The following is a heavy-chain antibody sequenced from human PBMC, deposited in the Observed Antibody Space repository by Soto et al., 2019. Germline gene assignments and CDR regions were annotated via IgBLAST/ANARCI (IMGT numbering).Heavy chain of an antibody. CDR2: IDWDDDK. D-gene: IGHD6-13*01. V-gene: IGHV2-70*11. CDR3: ARIPGIAAGRYYYYGMDV. Sequence: SGPTLVNPTQTLTLTCTFSGFSLSTSGMCVSWIRQPPGKALEWLARIDWDDDKYYSTSLKTRLTISKDTSKNQVVLTMTNMDPVDTATYYCARIPGIAAGRYYYYGMDVWGQGTTVTVS. CDR1: GFSLSTSGMC. J-gene: IGHJ6*02.